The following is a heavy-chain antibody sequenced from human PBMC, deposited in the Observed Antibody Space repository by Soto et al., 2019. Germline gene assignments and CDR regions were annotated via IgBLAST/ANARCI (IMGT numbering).Heavy chain of an antibody. D-gene: IGHD3-10*01. Sequence: ESGGGVVQPGRSLRLSCAASGFTFSSYAMHWVRQAPGKGLGWVAVISYDGSNKYYADSVKGRFTISRDNSKNTLYLQMNSLRAEDTAVYYCARVPSSRGRAHFDYWGQGTLVTVSS. CDR3: ARVPSSRGRAHFDY. V-gene: IGHV3-30-3*01. J-gene: IGHJ4*02. CDR2: ISYDGSNK. CDR1: GFTFSSYA.